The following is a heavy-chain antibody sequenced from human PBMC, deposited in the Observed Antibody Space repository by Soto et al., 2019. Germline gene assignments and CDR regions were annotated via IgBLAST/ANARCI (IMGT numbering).Heavy chain of an antibody. D-gene: IGHD1-7*01. CDR2: ISGSGGRT. CDR3: ARRNWNYGAFDI. J-gene: IGHJ3*02. Sequence: GGSLRLSCAASGFTFSSYAMSWVRQAPGKGLEWVSGISGSGGRTYYADSVKGRFTISRDNSKNTLYLQMNSLRVEDTAVYYCARRNWNYGAFDIWGQGTMVTVSS. V-gene: IGHV3-23*01. CDR1: GFTFSSYA.